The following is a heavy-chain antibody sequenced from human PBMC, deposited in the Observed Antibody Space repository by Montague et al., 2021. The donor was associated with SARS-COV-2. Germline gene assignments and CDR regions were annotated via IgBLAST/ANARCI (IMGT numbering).Heavy chain of an antibody. CDR3: ARSRPVNRNYYNGGFDV. J-gene: IGHJ3*01. D-gene: IGHD3-10*01. CDR2: ISSSGSP. CDR1: GDSIKSGNYY. Sequence: TLSLTCTVSGDSIKSGNYYWSWIRQPAGKGLEWVGRISSSGSPNSSPSLRGRVIISIDASKNQFSLRLTSLTAADTAVYYCARSRPVNRNYYNGGFDVWGQGAMVAVSS. V-gene: IGHV4-61*02.